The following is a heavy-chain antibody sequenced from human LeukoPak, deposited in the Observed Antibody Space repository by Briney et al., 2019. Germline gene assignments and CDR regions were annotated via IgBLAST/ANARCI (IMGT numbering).Heavy chain of an antibody. CDR1: GYTFTSYY. D-gene: IGHD3-9*01. V-gene: IGHV1-46*01. CDR3: ARVPLTLDSNYFNLQYFDWLPIDY. CDR2: INPSGGST. J-gene: IGHJ4*02. Sequence: ASVKVSCKASGYTFTSYYMHWVRQAPGQGLEWMGIINPSGGSTSYAQKFQGRVTMTRDTSTSTVYMELSSLRSEDTAVYYCARVPLTLDSNYFNLQYFDWLPIDYWGQGTLVTVSS.